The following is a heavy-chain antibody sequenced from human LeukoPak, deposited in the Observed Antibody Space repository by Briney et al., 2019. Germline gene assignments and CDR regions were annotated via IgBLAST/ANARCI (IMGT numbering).Heavy chain of an antibody. J-gene: IGHJ4*02. Sequence: ASGKVSCKASGYTFTSYYMHWVRQATGQWLERMGIINPSGGSTSYAQKFQGRVTMTRDTSTSTVYMELSSLRSEDTAVYYCASSPGRVTSCAYWGQGTLVTVSS. CDR2: INPSGGST. CDR3: ASSPGRVTSCAY. V-gene: IGHV1-46*01. CDR1: GYTFTSYY. D-gene: IGHD4-17*01.